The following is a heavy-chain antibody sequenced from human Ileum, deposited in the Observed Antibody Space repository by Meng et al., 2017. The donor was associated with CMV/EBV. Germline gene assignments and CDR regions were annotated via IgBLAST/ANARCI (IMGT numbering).Heavy chain of an antibody. V-gene: IGHV3-48*03. Sequence: LKISCAASGFTFSSYEMNWVRQAPGKGLEWVSYISSSGSTIYYADSVKGRFTISRDNAKNSLYLQMNSRRAEDKAVYYFARTGIDFWSGFYYYYGMDVWGQGTTVTVSS. J-gene: IGHJ6*02. CDR1: GFTFSSYE. CDR2: ISSSGSTI. D-gene: IGHD3-3*01. CDR3: ARTGIDFWSGFYYYYGMDV.